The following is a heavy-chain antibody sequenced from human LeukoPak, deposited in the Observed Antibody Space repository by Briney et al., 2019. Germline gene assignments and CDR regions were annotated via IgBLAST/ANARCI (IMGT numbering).Heavy chain of an antibody. CDR1: GYTFTSYA. Sequence: GASVKVSCKASGYTFTSYAMHWVRQAPGQRLEWMGWINAGNGNTKYSQEFQGRVTITRDTSASTAYMELSSLRSEDMAVYYCARDHYGSGSYYSWFDPWGQGTLVTVSS. J-gene: IGHJ5*02. V-gene: IGHV1-3*03. CDR2: INAGNGNT. CDR3: ARDHYGSGSYYSWFDP. D-gene: IGHD3-10*01.